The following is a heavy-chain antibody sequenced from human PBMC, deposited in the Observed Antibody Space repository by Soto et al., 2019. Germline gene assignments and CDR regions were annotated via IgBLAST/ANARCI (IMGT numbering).Heavy chain of an antibody. CDR3: ARRGSGSYYHY. CDR1: GFTFSSYA. Sequence: EVQLLESGGGLVQPGGSLRLSCAASGFTFSSYAMRWVRQAPVKGLEWVSAISGSGGSTYYADSVKGRFTISRDNSQNTLYLQMNSLRAEDTAVYYCARRGSGSYYHYWGQGTLVTVSS. CDR2: ISGSGGST. D-gene: IGHD1-26*01. V-gene: IGHV3-23*01. J-gene: IGHJ4*02.